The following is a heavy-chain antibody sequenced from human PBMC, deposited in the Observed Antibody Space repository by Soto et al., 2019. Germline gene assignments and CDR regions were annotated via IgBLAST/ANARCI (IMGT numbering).Heavy chain of an antibody. D-gene: IGHD3-10*01. Sequence: GASVKVSCKASGYTFTSYYMHWVRQAPGQGLEWMGIINPSGGSTSYAQKFQGRVTMTRDTSTSTVYMELSSLRSEDTAVYYCASSGRREDYYYYYMDVWGKGTTVTV. CDR1: GYTFTSYY. CDR3: ASSGRREDYYYYYMDV. V-gene: IGHV1-46*03. J-gene: IGHJ6*03. CDR2: INPSGGST.